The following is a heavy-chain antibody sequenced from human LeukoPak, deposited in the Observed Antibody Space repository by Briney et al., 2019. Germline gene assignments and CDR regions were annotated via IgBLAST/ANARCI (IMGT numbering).Heavy chain of an antibody. CDR3: GRDPGRPAGGMDV. J-gene: IGHJ6*02. V-gene: IGHV1-2*02. CDR1: GYTLTGYY. Sequence: ASVKVSCKASGYTLTGYYMHWVRQAPGQGLEWMGWINPNSGGTNYAQKFQGRVTMTTDTSISTAYMELSRLRSEDTAIYYCGRDPGRPAGGMDVWGQGNTVIVSS. CDR2: INPNSGGT. D-gene: IGHD2-15*01.